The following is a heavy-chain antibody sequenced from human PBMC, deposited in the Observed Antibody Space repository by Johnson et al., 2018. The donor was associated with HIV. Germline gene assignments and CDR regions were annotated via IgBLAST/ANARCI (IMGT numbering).Heavy chain of an antibody. V-gene: IGHV3-7*01. CDR3: ARGSIVVVPAASGVAFDI. J-gene: IGHJ3*02. CDR1: GFTFSSYA. D-gene: IGHD2-2*01. Sequence: VQLVESGGGLVQPGGSLRLSCAASGFTFSSYAMSWVRQAPGKGLEFVANIKEDGSDRSYVDSVKGRFTISRDNAKNSLYLQMNSLRAEDTAVYYCARGSIVVVPAASGVAFDIWGQGTMVTVSS. CDR2: IKEDGSDR.